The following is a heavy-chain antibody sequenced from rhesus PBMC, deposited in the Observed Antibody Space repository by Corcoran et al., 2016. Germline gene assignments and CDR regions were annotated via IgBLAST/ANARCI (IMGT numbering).Heavy chain of an antibody. CDR2: IYGSGGST. V-gene: IGHV4-160*01. D-gene: IGHD1-44*02. CDR1: GGSIRCYY. J-gene: IGHJ5-1*01. CDR3: ARHGRYNRFDV. Sequence: QVQLQESGPGLAKPTETLSPTCAVSGGSIRCYYWSWIRPPPGKGLEWLGRIYGSGGSTDYNPSLKSRVTISTDPSKNQFSLKLSSVTAADTAVYYCARHGRYNRFDVWGPGVLVTVSS.